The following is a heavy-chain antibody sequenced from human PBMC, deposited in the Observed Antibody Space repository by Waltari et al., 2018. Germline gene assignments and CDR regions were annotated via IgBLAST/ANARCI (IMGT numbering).Heavy chain of an antibody. D-gene: IGHD3-10*01. Sequence: QVQLLQSGAELKKPGASVTVSCKASGYSFSDRYLQWVRQAPGQGFEWMGWINPNTRDQNSAQKFQGRLTMTRDMSMNTANMDLSGLTSDDTAILYCARQYFYGSRGDEYYFDSWGQGTLLTVSS. V-gene: IGHV1-2*02. CDR2: INPNTRDQ. CDR3: ARQYFYGSRGDEYYFDS. CDR1: GYSFSDRY. J-gene: IGHJ4*01.